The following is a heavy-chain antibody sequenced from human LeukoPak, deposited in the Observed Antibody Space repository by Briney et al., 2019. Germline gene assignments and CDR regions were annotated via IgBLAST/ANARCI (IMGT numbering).Heavy chain of an antibody. CDR1: GYTFTSYG. Sequence: GASVKVSRKASGYTFTSYGISWVRQAPGQGLEWMGWISACNGNTNYAQKLQGRVTMTTDTSTSTAYMELRSLRSDDTAVYYCAWPTGGWHGALAPQFDPWGQGTLVTVSS. V-gene: IGHV1-18*01. CDR3: AWPTGGWHGALAPQFDP. D-gene: IGHD6-19*01. J-gene: IGHJ5*02. CDR2: ISACNGNT.